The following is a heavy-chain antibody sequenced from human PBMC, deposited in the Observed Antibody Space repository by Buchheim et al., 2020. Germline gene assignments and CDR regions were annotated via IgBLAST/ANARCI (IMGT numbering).Heavy chain of an antibody. J-gene: IGHJ4*02. D-gene: IGHD3-3*01. CDR2: IKSKTDGGTT. Sequence: EVQLVESGGGLVKPGGSLRLSCAASGFTFSNAWMSWVRQAPGKGLEWVGRIKSKTDGGTTVYAAPVKGRFTISRDDSKNPMYLQMNSLKTEDTAVYYCTTRITIFGVVTSFDYWGQGTL. CDR3: TTRITIFGVVTSFDY. CDR1: GFTFSNAW. V-gene: IGHV3-15*01.